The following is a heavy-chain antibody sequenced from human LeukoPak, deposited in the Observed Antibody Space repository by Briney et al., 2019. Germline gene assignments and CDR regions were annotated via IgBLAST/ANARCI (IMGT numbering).Heavy chain of an antibody. CDR1: GFTFSSYG. D-gene: IGHD6-19*01. J-gene: IGHJ4*02. CDR3: AKDGTGWPHKFIDY. CDR2: IRYDGSNK. Sequence: PEGSLRLSCAASGFTFSSYGMHWVRQAPGKGLEWVAFIRYDGSNKYYADSVKGRFTISRDNSKNTLYLQMNSLRAEDTAVYYCAKDGTGWPHKFIDYWGQGTLVTVSS. V-gene: IGHV3-30*02.